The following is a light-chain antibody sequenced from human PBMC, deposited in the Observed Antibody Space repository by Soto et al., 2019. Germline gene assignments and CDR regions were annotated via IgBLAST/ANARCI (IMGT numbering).Light chain of an antibody. Sequence: DIQVIQSPSSLSASVGDRVNITCGASLRISRYLNWYQQRPGKAPKLLIYSASSLQSGVPSRFSGSGSGTDFTLSISSLRPEDSATYYCQQSHSTPLTFGGGTKVEIK. CDR1: LRISRY. CDR3: QQSHSTPLT. J-gene: IGKJ4*01. CDR2: SAS. V-gene: IGKV1-39*01.